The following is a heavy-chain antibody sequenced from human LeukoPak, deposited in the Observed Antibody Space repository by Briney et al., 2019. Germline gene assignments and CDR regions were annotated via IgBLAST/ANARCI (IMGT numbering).Heavy chain of an antibody. D-gene: IGHD4-17*01. CDR3: ARDSASTTLDY. Sequence: TGGSLSLSCAASGFTFSSYAMHWVRQAPGKGLEWVADISYDGSNKYYADSVKGRFTISRDNSKNTLYLQMNSLRAEDTAVYYCARDSASTTLDYWGQGTLVTVSS. J-gene: IGHJ4*02. V-gene: IGHV3-30-3*01. CDR2: ISYDGSNK. CDR1: GFTFSSYA.